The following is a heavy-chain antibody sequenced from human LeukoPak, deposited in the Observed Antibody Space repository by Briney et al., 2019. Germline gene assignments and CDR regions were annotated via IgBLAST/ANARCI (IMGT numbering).Heavy chain of an antibody. V-gene: IGHV3-53*04. D-gene: IGHD3-10*01. CDR3: ARVFRSGGYFDY. J-gene: IGHJ4*02. Sequence: GGSLRLSCAASGFTFSSYAMHWVRQAPGKGLEWVSVIYSGGSTYYADSVKGRFTISRHNSKNTLYLQMNSLRAEDTAVYYCARVFRSGGYFDYWGQGTLVTVSS. CDR1: GFTFSSYA. CDR2: IYSGGST.